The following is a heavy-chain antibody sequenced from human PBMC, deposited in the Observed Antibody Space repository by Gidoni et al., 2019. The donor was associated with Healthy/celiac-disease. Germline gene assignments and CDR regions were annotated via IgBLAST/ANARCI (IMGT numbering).Heavy chain of an antibody. Sequence: EVQLVELGGGMLKPGGSLSLSCAAPGFTFSSYSMTWVRQAPGKGLEWVSSISSSSSYIYYADSVEGRFTISRDNAKNSLYLQMNGLRAEDTAVYYCARDLSRYSYGYVDYWGQGTLVTVSS. CDR2: ISSSSSYI. CDR3: ARDLSRYSYGYVDY. V-gene: IGHV3-21*01. D-gene: IGHD5-18*01. CDR1: GFTFSSYS. J-gene: IGHJ4*02.